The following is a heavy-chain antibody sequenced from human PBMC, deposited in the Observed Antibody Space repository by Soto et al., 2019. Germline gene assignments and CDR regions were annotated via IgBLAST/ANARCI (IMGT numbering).Heavy chain of an antibody. CDR3: ARVNVIYTFDY. V-gene: IGHV4-4*07. CDR2: IYISGST. Sequence: QVQLQESGPGLVKPSETLSLTCTVSGGSISSYYWSWIRQAAGKGLEWIGRIYISGSTNYNPSLKSRVTMSVDTSKNQFSLKLSSVTAADTAVCYCARVNVIYTFDYWGQGTLVTVSS. D-gene: IGHD2-8*01. CDR1: GGSISSYY. J-gene: IGHJ4*02.